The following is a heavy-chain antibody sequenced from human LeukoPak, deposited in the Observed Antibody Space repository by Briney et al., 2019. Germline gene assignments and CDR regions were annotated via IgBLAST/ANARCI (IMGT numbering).Heavy chain of an antibody. J-gene: IGHJ4*02. CDR1: GFNFRGSW. D-gene: IGHD3-10*01. Sequence: PGGSLRLSCTVSGFNFRGSWMSWVRQAPGKGLEWVASINQDGREKYYVDSVKGRFTISRDNAKNSLYLQMNGLRAGDTAVYYCASPDRGFFDYWGQGTLVTVSS. CDR2: INQDGREK. CDR3: ASPDRGFFDY. V-gene: IGHV3-7*03.